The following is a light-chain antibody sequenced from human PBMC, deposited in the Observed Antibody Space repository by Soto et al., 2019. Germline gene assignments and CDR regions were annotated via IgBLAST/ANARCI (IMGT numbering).Light chain of an antibody. Sequence: EIVMTQSPATLSVSPGERATLSCRASQSVSGNLAWYQQKPGQAPRLLIYGASTSATGIPARFSGSGSGTEFTRNISSMQSEDFAVSYGQQYNKWPPITFVQGAKLEIK. CDR1: QSVSGN. J-gene: IGKJ2*01. CDR2: GAS. V-gene: IGKV3-15*01. CDR3: QQYNKWPPIT.